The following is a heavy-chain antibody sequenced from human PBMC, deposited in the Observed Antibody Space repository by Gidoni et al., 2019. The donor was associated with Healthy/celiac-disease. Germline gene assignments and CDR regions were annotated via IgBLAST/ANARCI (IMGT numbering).Heavy chain of an antibody. CDR2: LGGSGGST. Sequence: EVQLLESGGGLVQPGGSMRLCCAASGFTFRSYAMGLVRQAPGKGLGWVSALGGSGGSTYSADSVNGRFTISRDNSKNTLYLQMNSLRAEDTAVYDCAKAHGGSYPNWFDPWGQGTLVTVSS. CDR3: AKAHGGSYPNWFDP. CDR1: GFTFRSYA. J-gene: IGHJ5*02. V-gene: IGHV3-23*01. D-gene: IGHD1-26*01.